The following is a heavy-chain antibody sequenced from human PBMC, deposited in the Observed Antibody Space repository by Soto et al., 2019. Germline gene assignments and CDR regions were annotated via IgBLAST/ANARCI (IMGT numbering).Heavy chain of an antibody. D-gene: IGHD2-2*01. J-gene: IGHJ6*02. CDR3: ARTSAARYYYYGMDV. Sequence: LALTCAVYGGSFSGYYWSWIRQPPGKGLEWIGEINHSGSTNYNPSLKSRVTISVDTSKNQFSLKLSSVTAADTAVYYCARTSAARYYYYGMDVWGQGTTVTVSS. CDR2: INHSGST. CDR1: GGSFSGYY. V-gene: IGHV4-34*01.